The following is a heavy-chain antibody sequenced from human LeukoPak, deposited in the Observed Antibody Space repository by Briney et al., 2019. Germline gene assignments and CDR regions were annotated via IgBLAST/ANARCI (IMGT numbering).Heavy chain of an antibody. CDR2: IYSGDST. J-gene: IGHJ4*02. V-gene: IGHV3-66*01. CDR1: GFTVSTNY. D-gene: IGHD6-19*01. CDR3: ARVVGAVAAPN. Sequence: PGGSLRLSCAASGFTVSTNYMSWVRQAPGKGLEWVSVIYSGDSTYYADSVKGRFTISRDISKNTLYLQMNSLRAEDTAVYYCARVVGAVAAPNWGQGTLVTVSS.